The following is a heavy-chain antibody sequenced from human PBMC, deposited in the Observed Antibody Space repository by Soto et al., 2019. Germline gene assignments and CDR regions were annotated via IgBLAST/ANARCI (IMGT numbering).Heavy chain of an antibody. CDR2: INHSGST. Sequence: SETLSLTCAVYGGSFSGQYWSWIRQHPGKGLEWIGEINHSGSTNYNPSLKSRVTISVDTSKNQFSLKLSSVTAADTAVYYCARRYYDILTGYYYYFDYWGQGTLVTVSS. CDR3: ARRYYDILTGYYYYFDY. D-gene: IGHD3-9*01. J-gene: IGHJ4*02. V-gene: IGHV4-34*01. CDR1: GGSFSGQY.